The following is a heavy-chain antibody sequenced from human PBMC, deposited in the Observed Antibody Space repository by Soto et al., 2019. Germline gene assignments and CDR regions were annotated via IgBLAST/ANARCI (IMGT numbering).Heavy chain of an antibody. Sequence: GGSLRLSCAASGFTFSNAWMNGVRQAPGKGLEWVGRIKSKTDGGTTDYAAPVKGRFTISRDDSKNTLYLQMNSLKTEDTAVYYCTTDSTPDSWMTYYSNFPTSYYYYGMDVWGQGTTVTVSS. D-gene: IGHD4-4*01. CDR3: TTDSTPDSWMTYYSNFPTSYYYYGMDV. CDR1: GFTFSNAW. J-gene: IGHJ6*02. CDR2: IKSKTDGGTT. V-gene: IGHV3-15*07.